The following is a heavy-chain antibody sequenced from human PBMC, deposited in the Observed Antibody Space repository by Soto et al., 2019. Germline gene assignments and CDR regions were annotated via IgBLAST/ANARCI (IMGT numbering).Heavy chain of an antibody. CDR3: ARDPPGVRGCPHY. J-gene: IGHJ4*02. V-gene: IGHV3-21*01. D-gene: IGHD6-19*01. CDR1: GFTFSSYS. CDR2: ISSSSSYI. Sequence: PGGSLRLSCAASGFTFSSYSMNWVRQAPGKGLEWVSSISSSSSYIYYADSVKGRFTISRDNAKNSLYLQMNSLRAEDTAVYYCARDPPGVRGCPHYWGQGTLVTVSS.